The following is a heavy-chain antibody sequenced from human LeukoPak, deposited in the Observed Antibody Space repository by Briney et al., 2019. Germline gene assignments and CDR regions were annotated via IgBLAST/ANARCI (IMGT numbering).Heavy chain of an antibody. CDR1: GGSISSSNW. Sequence: PSGTLSLTCAVSGGSISSSNWWSWVRQPPGKGLEWIGEIYHSGSTNYNPSLKSRVTISVAKSKNQFSLKLSSVTAADTAVYYCARGVAAAGTDWFDPWGQGTLVTVSS. CDR3: ARGVAAAGTDWFDP. J-gene: IGHJ5*02. V-gene: IGHV4-4*02. D-gene: IGHD6-13*01. CDR2: IYHSGST.